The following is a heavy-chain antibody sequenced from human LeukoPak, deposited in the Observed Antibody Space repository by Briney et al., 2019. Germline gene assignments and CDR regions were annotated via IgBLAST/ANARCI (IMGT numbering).Heavy chain of an antibody. CDR1: GGSISSYY. CDR2: IYYSGST. V-gene: IGHV4-59*08. D-gene: IGHD3-22*01. CDR3: ARAAYYYDSSGYLAPYYYYMDV. Sequence: SETLSLTCTVSGGSISSYYWSWIRQPPGKGLEWIGDIYYSGSTNYHPSLKSRVTISVDTSKNQFSLKLSSVTAADTAVYYCARAAYYYDSSGYLAPYYYYMDVWGKGTTVTVSS. J-gene: IGHJ6*03.